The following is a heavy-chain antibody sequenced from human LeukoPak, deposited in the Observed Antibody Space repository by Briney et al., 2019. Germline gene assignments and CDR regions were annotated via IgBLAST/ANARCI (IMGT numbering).Heavy chain of an antibody. CDR1: GGTFSGYY. Sequence: SETLSLTCAVYGGTFSGYYRSWIRQPPGKGLEWIGEINPGGSTNYNPSLESRLTISVDPSKNQFSLNLTSVTAADTAIYYCAREDCSGGACTNFDYWRQGTLVTVSS. J-gene: IGHJ4*02. CDR2: INPGGST. D-gene: IGHD2-15*01. V-gene: IGHV4-34*01. CDR3: AREDCSGGACTNFDY.